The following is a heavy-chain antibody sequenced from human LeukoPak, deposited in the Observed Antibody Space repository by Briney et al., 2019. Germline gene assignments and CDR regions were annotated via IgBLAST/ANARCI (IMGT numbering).Heavy chain of an antibody. CDR3: ARGAPMGANYGDYDGSYFDY. CDR2: ISYDGSNK. CDR1: GFTFSSYA. Sequence: QPGGSLRLSCAASGFTFSSYAMHWVRQVPGKGLEWVAVISYDGSNKYYADSVKGRFTISRDNSKNTLYLQMNSLRAEDTAVYYCARGAPMGANYGDYDGSYFDYWGQGTLVTVSS. J-gene: IGHJ4*02. D-gene: IGHD4-17*01. V-gene: IGHV3-30*04.